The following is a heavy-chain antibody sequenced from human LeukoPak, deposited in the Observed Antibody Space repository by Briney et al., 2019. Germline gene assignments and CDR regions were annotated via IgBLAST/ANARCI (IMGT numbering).Heavy chain of an antibody. D-gene: IGHD6-19*01. CDR3: ARGGTIAVANGMDV. J-gene: IGHJ6*02. CDR1: GGSISSYY. CDR2: IYYSGST. Sequence: SETLSLTCTVSGGSISSYYWSWIRQPPGKGLEWIGYIYYSGSTYYNPSLKSRVTISVDTSKNQFSLKLSSVTAADTAVYYCARGGTIAVANGMDVWGQGTTVTVSS. V-gene: IGHV4-59*08.